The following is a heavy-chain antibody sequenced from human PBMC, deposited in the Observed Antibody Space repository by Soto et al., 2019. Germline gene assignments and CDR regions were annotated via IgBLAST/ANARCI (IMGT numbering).Heavy chain of an antibody. D-gene: IGHD3-3*01. Sequence: GGSLRLSCAASGFTFSNAWMSWVRQAPGKGLEWVGRIKSKTDGGTTDYAAPVKGRFTISRDDSKNTLYLQMNSLKTEDTAVYYCTTERLIYLWSGYYLGNWFDPWGQGTLVTVSS. CDR1: GFTFSNAW. J-gene: IGHJ5*02. CDR3: TTERLIYLWSGYYLGNWFDP. V-gene: IGHV3-15*01. CDR2: IKSKTDGGTT.